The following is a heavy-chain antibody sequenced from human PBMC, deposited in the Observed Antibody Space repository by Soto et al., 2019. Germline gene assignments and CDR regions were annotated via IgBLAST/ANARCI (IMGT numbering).Heavy chain of an antibody. D-gene: IGHD1-1*01. CDR2: IYPGDSDT. CDR3: ATPTTGTAY. CDR1: GYNFPTYW. Sequence: GESLKISCKGSGYNFPTYWIGWVRQMPGQGLEWMGIIYPGDSDTRYSPSFQGQVTVSADKSISTAYLQWSSLKASDTAMYYCATPTTGTAYWGQGTLVTVSS. J-gene: IGHJ4*02. V-gene: IGHV5-51*01.